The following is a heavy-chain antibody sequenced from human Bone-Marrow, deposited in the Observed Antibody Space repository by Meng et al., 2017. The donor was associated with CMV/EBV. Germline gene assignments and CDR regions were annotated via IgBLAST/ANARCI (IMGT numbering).Heavy chain of an antibody. D-gene: IGHD1-26*01. V-gene: IGHV3-11*04. CDR1: GFTFSDYY. CDR3: ARDNVGSYYTDYYYYYGMDV. Sequence: GESLKISCAASGFTFSDYYMSWIRQAPGKGLEWVSYISSSGSTIYYADSVKGRFTISRDNAKNSLYLQMNSLRAEDTAVYYCARDNVGSYYTDYYYYYGMDVCGQGTTVTVSS. CDR2: ISSSGSTI. J-gene: IGHJ6*02.